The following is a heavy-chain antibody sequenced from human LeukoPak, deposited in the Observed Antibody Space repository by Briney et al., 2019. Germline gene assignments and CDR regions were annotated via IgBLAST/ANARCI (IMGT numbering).Heavy chain of an antibody. Sequence: GGSLRLSCAASGFTFSSYPMNWVRQAPGKGLEWLSYISSSGYTIYYADSVKGRFSISRDNAKNSLFLQMNSLRDEDTAVYYCAKRDGYNSNYFDYWGQGTLVTVSS. CDR2: ISSSGYTI. J-gene: IGHJ4*02. CDR3: AKRDGYNSNYFDY. V-gene: IGHV3-48*02. CDR1: GFTFSSYP. D-gene: IGHD5-24*01.